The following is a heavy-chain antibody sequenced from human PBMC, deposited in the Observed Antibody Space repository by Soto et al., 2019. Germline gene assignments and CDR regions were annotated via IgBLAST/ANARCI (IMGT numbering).Heavy chain of an antibody. D-gene: IGHD4-17*01. V-gene: IGHV3-23*01. CDR1: GITFSTYA. Sequence: GSLRLSCAASGITFSTYAMSWVRRAPGKGLEWVSTIGSNGADKQYADFVKGRFTVSRDSSKSTLSLQMNSLRAEDTAVYYCAADYLRHNSLNGYYYSYGMDVWGQGTTVTVSS. CDR3: AADYLRHNSLNGYYYSYGMDV. CDR2: IGSNGADK. J-gene: IGHJ6*02.